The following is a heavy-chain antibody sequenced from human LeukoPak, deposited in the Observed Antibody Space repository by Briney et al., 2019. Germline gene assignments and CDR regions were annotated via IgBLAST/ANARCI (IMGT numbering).Heavy chain of an antibody. D-gene: IGHD6-13*01. CDR2: ISYDGSNK. CDR1: GFTFSGYG. CDR3: AKGYSSSWLGYFDH. V-gene: IGHV3-30*18. J-gene: IGHJ4*02. Sequence: GGSLRLSCAASGFTFSGYGIHWVRQAPGEGLEWVAVISYDGSNKYYADSVKGRFTISRDNSKNTLYLQMNSLRAEDTAVYYCAKGYSSSWLGYFDHWGLGTLVTVSS.